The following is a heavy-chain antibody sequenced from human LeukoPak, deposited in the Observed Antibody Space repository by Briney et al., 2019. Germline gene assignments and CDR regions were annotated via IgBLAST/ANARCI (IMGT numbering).Heavy chain of an antibody. D-gene: IGHD6-19*01. Sequence: SETLSLTCAVYGGSFSSYYWSWIRQPPGKGLEWIGEINHSGSTNYNPSLKSRVTISVDTSKNQFSLKLSSVTAADTAVYYCASDPPKAAVAGSGWCQGTMVTVSS. J-gene: IGHJ3*01. V-gene: IGHV4-34*01. CDR2: INHSGST. CDR1: GGSFSSYY. CDR3: ASDPPKAAVAGSG.